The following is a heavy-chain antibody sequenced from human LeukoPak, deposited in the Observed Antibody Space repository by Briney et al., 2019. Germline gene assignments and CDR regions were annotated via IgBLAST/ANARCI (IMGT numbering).Heavy chain of an antibody. CDR2: INHSGST. D-gene: IGHD4/OR15-4a*01. CDR3: AREYGGNRGDAFDI. CDR1: GGSFSGYY. J-gene: IGHJ3*02. Sequence: SETLSLTCAVYGGSFSGYYWSWIRQPPGKGLGWIGEINHSGSTNYNPSLKSRVTISVDTSKNQFSLKLSSVTAADTAVYYCAREYGGNRGDAFDIWGQGTMVTVSS. V-gene: IGHV4-34*01.